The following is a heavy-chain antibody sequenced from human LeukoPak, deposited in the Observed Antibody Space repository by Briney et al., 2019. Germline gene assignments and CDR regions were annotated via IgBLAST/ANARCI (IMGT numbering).Heavy chain of an antibody. CDR3: AKDRGSGWPQFDY. J-gene: IGHJ4*02. Sequence: GGSLRLSCAASGFSFSSYAMSWVRQAPGKGLEWVSAISGRGGSTYYADSVKGRFTISRDNSKNTLYLQMNSLRAEDTAVYYCAKDRGSGWPQFDYWGQGTLVTVSS. CDR2: ISGRGGST. CDR1: GFSFSSYA. D-gene: IGHD6-19*01. V-gene: IGHV3-23*01.